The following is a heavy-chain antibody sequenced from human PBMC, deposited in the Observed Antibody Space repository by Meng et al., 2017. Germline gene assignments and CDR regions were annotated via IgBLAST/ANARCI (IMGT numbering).Heavy chain of an antibody. CDR3: ATTLSWELPTTFDY. J-gene: IGHJ4*02. Sequence: GESLKISCAASGFTFSSYSMNWVRQAPGKGLEWVSSISSSSSYIYYADSVKGRFTISRDNAKNSLYLQMNSLRAEDTAVYYCATTLSWELPTTFDYWGQGTLVTVSS. D-gene: IGHD1-26*01. CDR1: GFTFSSYS. CDR2: ISSSSSYI. V-gene: IGHV3-21*01.